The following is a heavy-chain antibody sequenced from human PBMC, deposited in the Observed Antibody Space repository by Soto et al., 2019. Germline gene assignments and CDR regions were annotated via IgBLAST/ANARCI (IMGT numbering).Heavy chain of an antibody. V-gene: IGHV4-30-4*01. CDR2: IYYSGST. D-gene: IGHD6-13*01. CDR3: AREGGAAVFRMKGGNQFDP. Sequence: PSETLSLTCTVSCGSISSGDYYWSWIRQPPGKGLEWIGYIYYSGSTYYNPSLKSRVTISVDTSKNQFSLKLSSVTAADTAVYYCAREGGAAVFRMKGGNQFDPWGQGTLVTVSS. J-gene: IGHJ5*02. CDR1: CGSISSGDYY.